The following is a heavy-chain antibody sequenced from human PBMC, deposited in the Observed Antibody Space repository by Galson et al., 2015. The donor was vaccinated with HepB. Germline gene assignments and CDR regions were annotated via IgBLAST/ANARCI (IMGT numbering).Heavy chain of an antibody. CDR2: INPNSGGT. V-gene: IGHV1-2*04. CDR1: GYTFTGYY. Sequence: SVKVSCKASGYTFTGYYMHWVRQAPGQGLEWMGWINPNSGGTNYAQKFQGWVTMTRDTSISTAYLELSSLRSDDTAVYYCARDRLYSSSWYGGGYSYYGMDVWGQGTTFTVSS. D-gene: IGHD6-13*01. CDR3: ARDRLYSSSWYGGGYSYYGMDV. J-gene: IGHJ6*02.